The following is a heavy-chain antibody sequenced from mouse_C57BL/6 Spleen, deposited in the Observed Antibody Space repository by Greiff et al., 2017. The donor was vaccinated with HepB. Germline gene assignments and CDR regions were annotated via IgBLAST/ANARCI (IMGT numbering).Heavy chain of an antibody. Sequence: EVQLQQSGAELVRPGASVKLSCTASGFNIKDYYMHWVKQRPEQGLEWIGRIDPEDGDTEYAPKFQGKATMTADTSSNTAYLRLSSLTSEDTAVYYCTPANWDEFAYWGQGTLVTVSA. CDR1: GFNIKDYY. CDR3: TPANWDEFAY. CDR2: IDPEDGDT. J-gene: IGHJ3*01. D-gene: IGHD4-1*01. V-gene: IGHV14-1*01.